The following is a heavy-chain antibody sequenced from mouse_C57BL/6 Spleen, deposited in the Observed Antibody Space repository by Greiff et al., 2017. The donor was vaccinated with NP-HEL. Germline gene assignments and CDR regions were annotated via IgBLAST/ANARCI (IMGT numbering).Heavy chain of an antibody. D-gene: IGHD1-1*01. CDR3: ARRYYGSSYGFAY. J-gene: IGHJ3*01. CDR2: INPNNGGT. V-gene: IGHV1-26*01. CDR1: GYTFTDYY. Sequence: EVQLQQSGPELVKPGASVKISCKASGYTFTDYYMNWVKQSHGKSLEWIGDINPNNGGTSYNQKFKGKATLTVDKSSSTAYMELRSLTSEDSAVYYCARRYYGSSYGFAYWGQRTLVTVSA.